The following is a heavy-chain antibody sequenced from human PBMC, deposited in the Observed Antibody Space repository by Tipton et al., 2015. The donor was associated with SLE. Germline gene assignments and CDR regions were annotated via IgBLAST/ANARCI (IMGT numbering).Heavy chain of an antibody. Sequence: SLRLSCAASGFTFSDYYMSWIRQAPGKGLEWVSAISGSGSSTYYADSVKGRFTISRDNSKNTLYLQMNSLRAEDTAVYYCSAAADNTVGYYFDYWGQGTLVTVSS. CDR3: SAAADNTVGYYFDY. V-gene: IGHV3-23*01. J-gene: IGHJ4*02. CDR1: GFTFSDYY. CDR2: ISGSGSST. D-gene: IGHD6-13*01.